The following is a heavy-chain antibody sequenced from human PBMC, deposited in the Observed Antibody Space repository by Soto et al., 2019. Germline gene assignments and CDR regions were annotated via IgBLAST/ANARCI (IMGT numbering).Heavy chain of an antibody. D-gene: IGHD2-2*01. Sequence: QVQLVQSGAEVKKPGSSVKVSCKASGGTFSSYAISWVRQAPGQGLEWMGGIIPIFGTANYAQKFQGRVTITADEYTSTAYMELSSLRSEDTAVYYCASGDCSSTSCYRYYYGMDVWGQGTTVTVSS. CDR2: IIPIFGTA. V-gene: IGHV1-69*01. CDR1: GGTFSSYA. J-gene: IGHJ6*02. CDR3: ASGDCSSTSCYRYYYGMDV.